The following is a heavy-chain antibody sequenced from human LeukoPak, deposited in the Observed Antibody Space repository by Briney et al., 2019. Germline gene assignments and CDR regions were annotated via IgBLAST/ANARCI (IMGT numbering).Heavy chain of an antibody. Sequence: PGGSLGLSCAASGFTFSSYAMSWVRQAPGKGLEWVSAISGSGASTYYADSVKGRFTISRDNSKNTLYLQMNSPRAEDTAVYYCAKDVKSYYDSSGYYHFDYWGQGTLVTVSS. D-gene: IGHD3-22*01. CDR3: AKDVKSYYDSSGYYHFDY. V-gene: IGHV3-23*01. J-gene: IGHJ4*02. CDR1: GFTFSSYA. CDR2: ISGSGAST.